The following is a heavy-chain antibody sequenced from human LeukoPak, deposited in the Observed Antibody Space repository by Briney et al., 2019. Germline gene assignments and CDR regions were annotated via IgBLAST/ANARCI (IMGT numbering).Heavy chain of an antibody. CDR2: INPNSGGT. CDR1: GHTFTGYY. CDR3: ARDSRDYGDYGGRYYYYMDV. J-gene: IGHJ6*03. D-gene: IGHD4-17*01. Sequence: ASVKVSCKASGHTFTGYYMHWVRQAPGQGLEWMGWINPNSGGTNYAQKFQGRVTMTRDTSISTAYMELSRLRSDDTAVYYCARDSRDYGDYGGRYYYYMDVWGKGTTVTVSS. V-gene: IGHV1-2*02.